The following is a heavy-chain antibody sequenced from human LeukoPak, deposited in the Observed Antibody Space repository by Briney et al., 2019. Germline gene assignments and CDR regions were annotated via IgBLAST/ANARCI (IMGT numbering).Heavy chain of an antibody. CDR1: GFTFSNYA. D-gene: IGHD5-12*01. Sequence: GGSLRLSCAASGFTFSNYAMSWVRQARGKGLEWVSSISNTCNTFYADSVKGHFTISRDNSKNTLYLQMNSLRAEDTAIYYCAKERAGYSGYDPFDYWGQGTQVIVSS. CDR2: ISNTCNT. V-gene: IGHV3-23*01. J-gene: IGHJ4*02. CDR3: AKERAGYSGYDPFDY.